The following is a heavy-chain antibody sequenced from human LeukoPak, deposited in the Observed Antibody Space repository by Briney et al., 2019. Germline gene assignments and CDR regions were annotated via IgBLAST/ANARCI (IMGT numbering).Heavy chain of an antibody. CDR2: IKQDGSEK. Sequence: GGSLRLSCAASGFTFSSYWMSWVRQAPGKGLEWVANIKQDGSEKYYVDSVKGRFTISRDNAKNSLYLQMNSLRAEDTAVYYCARDRNTDFWSGYYTNYFDYWGQGALVTVSS. D-gene: IGHD3-3*01. J-gene: IGHJ4*02. CDR3: ARDRNTDFWSGYYTNYFDY. CDR1: GFTFSSYW. V-gene: IGHV3-7*01.